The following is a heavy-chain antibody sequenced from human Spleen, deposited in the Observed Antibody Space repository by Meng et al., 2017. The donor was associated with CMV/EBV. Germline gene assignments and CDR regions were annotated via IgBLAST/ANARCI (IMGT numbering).Heavy chain of an antibody. Sequence: GESLKISCAASGFTFRSYVMHWVRQAPGRGLEWVTVVSYDGSHQYYADSVKGRFTISRDNSKNTLYLQMNSLRAEDTAVYYCAKDISLPAAGVGDYWGQGTLVTVSS. CDR2: VSYDGSHQ. V-gene: IGHV3-30*18. J-gene: IGHJ4*02. CDR3: AKDISLPAAGVGDY. CDR1: GFTFRSYV. D-gene: IGHD2-15*01.